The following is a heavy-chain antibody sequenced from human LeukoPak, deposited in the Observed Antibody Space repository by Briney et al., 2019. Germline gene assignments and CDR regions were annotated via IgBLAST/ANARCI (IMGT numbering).Heavy chain of an antibody. Sequence: GGSLRLSCAASGFTFSSYEMNWVRQAPGKGLEWVSAISGSGGSTYYADSVKGRFTISRDNSKNTLYLQMNSLRAEDTAVYYCAKGVVVVPAANKHSGYFDYWGQGTLVTVSS. CDR1: GFTFSSYE. V-gene: IGHV3-23*01. D-gene: IGHD2-2*01. CDR3: AKGVVVVPAANKHSGYFDY. CDR2: ISGSGGST. J-gene: IGHJ4*02.